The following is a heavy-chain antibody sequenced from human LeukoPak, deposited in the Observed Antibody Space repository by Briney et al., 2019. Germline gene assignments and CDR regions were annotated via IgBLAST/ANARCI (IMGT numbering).Heavy chain of an antibody. CDR2: TYYRSKWYN. Sequence: SQTLSLTCGISGDSVSTNGVAWNWIRQSPSRGLEWLGRTYYRSKWYNDYAVSVKSRITINPDTSRSQFSLQLNSVTPEDTAVYYCARGRSSAFDTWGQGTVVTVSS. CDR3: ARGRSSAFDT. J-gene: IGHJ3*02. CDR1: GDSVSTNGVA. V-gene: IGHV6-1*01.